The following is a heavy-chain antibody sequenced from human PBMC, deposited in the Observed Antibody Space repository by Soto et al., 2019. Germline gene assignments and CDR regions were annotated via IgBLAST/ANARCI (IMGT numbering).Heavy chain of an antibody. Sequence: ASVKVSCKASGYTSTSYDINWVRQATGQGPEWMGWMNPNSGNTGYAQKFQGRVTMTRNTSISTAYMELSSLRSEDTAVYYCARATAYYDFWSGYHDDAFDIWGQGTMVTVSS. CDR1: GYTSTSYD. J-gene: IGHJ3*02. CDR3: ARATAYYDFWSGYHDDAFDI. V-gene: IGHV1-8*01. D-gene: IGHD3-3*01. CDR2: MNPNSGNT.